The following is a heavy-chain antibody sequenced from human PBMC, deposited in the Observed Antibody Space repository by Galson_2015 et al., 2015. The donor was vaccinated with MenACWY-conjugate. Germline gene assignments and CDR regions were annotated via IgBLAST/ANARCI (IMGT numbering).Heavy chain of an antibody. CDR3: AVGVVVVAAQDNWFDP. D-gene: IGHD2-15*01. CDR1: GFTFSSYW. V-gene: IGHV3-74*01. Sequence: SLRLSCAASGFTFSSYWMHWVRQAPGKGLVWVSRINSDGSSTSYADSVKGRFTISRDNAKNSLYLQMNSLRDEDTAVYYCAVGVVVVAAQDNWFDPWGQGTLVTVSS. CDR2: INSDGSST. J-gene: IGHJ5*02.